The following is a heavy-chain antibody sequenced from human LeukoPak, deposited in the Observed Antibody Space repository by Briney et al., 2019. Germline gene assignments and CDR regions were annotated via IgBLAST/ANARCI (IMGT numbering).Heavy chain of an antibody. CDR3: ARQRYHDS. CDR1: GFSPSSKW. Sequence: RGSLRLSCVTAGFSPSSKWMSWDRQAPGKGLEWVANIKQDVREKNYLDSVKGRLTISRDNAKNPLYMQMNSLRAEDTAVYYCARQRYHDSGGQGTLVTVPS. CDR2: IKQDVREK. D-gene: IGHD2-2*01. V-gene: IGHV3-7*01. J-gene: IGHJ4*02.